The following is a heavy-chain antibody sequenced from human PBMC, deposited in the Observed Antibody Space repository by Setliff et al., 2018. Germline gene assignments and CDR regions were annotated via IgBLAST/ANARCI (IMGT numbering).Heavy chain of an antibody. V-gene: IGHV3-11*01. CDR3: ARTKYYDSGGSYYGSTAEHFQH. J-gene: IGHJ1*01. D-gene: IGHD3-22*01. CDR1: GGSLSADYY. CDR2: ISSSGSLI. Sequence: LSLTCTVSGGSLSADYYMSWIRQTPGKGLEWVAYISSSGSLIYYPDSVKGRFTISRDNAKNSLYLQMNSLRAEDTAVYYCARTKYYDSGGSYYGSTAEHFQHWGQGTLVTVSS.